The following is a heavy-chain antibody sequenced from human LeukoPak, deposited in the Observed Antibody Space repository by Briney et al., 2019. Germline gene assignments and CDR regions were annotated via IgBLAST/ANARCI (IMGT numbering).Heavy chain of an antibody. Sequence: ASVKLSCKASVYTCTGYYMHWVRQAPAQGLEWMGLSNTNSGGTNYAHQFQGRVTMTRDTSISTAYTELSRLRSDDRAGYYCASDIYGSGSRWGQGTLVTVSS. CDR1: VYTCTGYY. CDR2: SNTNSGGT. J-gene: IGHJ4*02. D-gene: IGHD3-10*01. V-gene: IGHV1-2*02. CDR3: ASDIYGSGSR.